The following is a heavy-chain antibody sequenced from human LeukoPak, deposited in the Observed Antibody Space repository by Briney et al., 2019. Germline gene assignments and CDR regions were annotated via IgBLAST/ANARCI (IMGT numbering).Heavy chain of an antibody. CDR3: ATTQYYDFWSGYPLYYYYGMDV. CDR2: IYYSGST. D-gene: IGHD3-3*01. Sequence: SETLSLTCTVSGGSISSYYWSWIRQPPGKGLGWIGYIYYSGSTNYNPSLKSRVTISVDTSKNQFSLKLSSVTAADTAVYYCATTQYYDFWSGYPLYYYYGMDVWGQGTTVTVSS. J-gene: IGHJ6*02. V-gene: IGHV4-59*01. CDR1: GGSISSYY.